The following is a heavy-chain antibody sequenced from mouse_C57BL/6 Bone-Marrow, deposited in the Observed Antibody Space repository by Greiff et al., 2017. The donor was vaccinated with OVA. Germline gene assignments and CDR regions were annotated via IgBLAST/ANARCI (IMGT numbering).Heavy chain of an antibody. V-gene: IGHV1-80*01. J-gene: IGHJ2*01. Sequence: VQLQQSGAELVKPGASVKISCKASGYAFSSYWMNWVKQRPGKGLEWIGQIYPGDGDTNYNGKFKGKATLTADKSSSTAYMQLSSLTSEDSAVYFCARGHYGNYPDYWGQGTTLTVSS. D-gene: IGHD2-1*01. CDR1: GYAFSSYW. CDR2: IYPGDGDT. CDR3: ARGHYGNYPDY.